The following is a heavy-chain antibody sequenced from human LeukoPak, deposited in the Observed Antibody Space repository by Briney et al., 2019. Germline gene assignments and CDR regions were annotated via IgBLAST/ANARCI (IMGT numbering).Heavy chain of an antibody. J-gene: IGHJ6*03. V-gene: IGHV4-34*01. CDR3: ARVSYYYDSSGYYAYYYYMDV. D-gene: IGHD3-22*01. Sequence: PSETLSLTCAVYGGSFSGYYWSWIRQPPGKGLEWIGSIYYSGSTYYNPSLKSRVTISVDTSKNQFSLKLSSVTAADTAVYYCARVSYYYDSSGYYAYYYYMDVWGKGTTVTVSS. CDR2: IYYSGST. CDR1: GGSFSGYY.